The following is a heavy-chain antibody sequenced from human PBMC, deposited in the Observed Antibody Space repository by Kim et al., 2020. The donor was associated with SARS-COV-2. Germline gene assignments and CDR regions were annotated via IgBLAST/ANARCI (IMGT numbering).Heavy chain of an antibody. CDR3: ARGSSGWPLDC. V-gene: IGHV3-72*01. CDR2: TSNKPNSYTT. J-gene: IGHJ4*02. Sequence: GGSLRLSCAASGFTFSDHYMHWVRQAPGKGLEWVGHTSNKPNSYTTEYAASVKGRFTISRDASKNSLSLQMNSLKIEDTAVYYCARGSSGWPLDCWGQGT. CDR1: GFTFSDHY. D-gene: IGHD6-19*01.